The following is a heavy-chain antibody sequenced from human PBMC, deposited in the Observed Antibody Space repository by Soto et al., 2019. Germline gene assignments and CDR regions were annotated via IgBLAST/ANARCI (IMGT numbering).Heavy chain of an antibody. D-gene: IGHD2-15*01. V-gene: IGHV2-5*02. J-gene: IGHJ5*02. Sequence: QITLKESGPTLVKPTQTLTLTCTFSGFSMTTSGASVGWIRQPPGKALEWLALIYWDDDKRYSPSLKNRLSTTKDTSSNPVVLTMTNMAPAYTATYYSARRQRVNGDNCFYCAWGQGTPVTVAS. CDR3: ARRQRVNGDNCFYCA. CDR1: GFSMTTSGAS. CDR2: IYWDDDK.